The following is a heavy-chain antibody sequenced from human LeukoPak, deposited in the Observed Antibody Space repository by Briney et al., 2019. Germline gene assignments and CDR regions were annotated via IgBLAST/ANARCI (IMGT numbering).Heavy chain of an antibody. CDR3: ARGYYDSSGYLISYNWFDP. J-gene: IGHJ5*02. V-gene: IGHV4-59*01. CDR2: IYYSGST. Sequence: SETLSLTCTVSGGSIRHYYWSWIRQPPGEGLEWIGYIYYSGSTNYNPSLKRRVTISVDTSKNQFSLKLSSVTAADTAVYYCARGYYDSSGYLISYNWFDPWGQGTLVTVSS. CDR1: GGSIRHYY. D-gene: IGHD3-22*01.